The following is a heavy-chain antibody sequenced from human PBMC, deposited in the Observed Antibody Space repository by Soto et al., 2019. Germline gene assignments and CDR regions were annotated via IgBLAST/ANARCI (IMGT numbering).Heavy chain of an antibody. CDR1: GGSISSYY. J-gene: IGHJ4*02. CDR3: ACLHCSGGSCYFDY. Sequence: SETLSLTCTVSGGSISSYYWSWIRQPPGKGLEWIGYIYYSGSTNYNPSLKSRVTISVDTSKNQFSLKLSSVTAADTAVHYCACLHCSGGSCYFDYWGQRNLVPVSS. D-gene: IGHD2-15*01. V-gene: IGHV4-59*01. CDR2: IYYSGST.